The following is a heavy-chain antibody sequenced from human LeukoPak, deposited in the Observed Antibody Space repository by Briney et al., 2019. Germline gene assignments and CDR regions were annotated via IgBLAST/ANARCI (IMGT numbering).Heavy chain of an antibody. CDR3: TRHTSPTFDY. CDR1: GYTFTTYN. J-gene: IGHJ4*02. CDR2: ITADNGNT. V-gene: IGHV1-8*03. Sequence: ASVKVSCKASGYTFTTYNINWVRQAPGQGLEWMGWITADNGNTNYAQKFQGRVTITRSTSMNTAYVELSSLRSEDTAVYYCTRHTSPTFDYWGQGTLVTVSS. D-gene: IGHD2-2*01.